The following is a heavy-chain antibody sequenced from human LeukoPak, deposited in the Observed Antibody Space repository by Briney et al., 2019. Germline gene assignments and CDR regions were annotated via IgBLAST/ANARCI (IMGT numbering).Heavy chain of an antibody. J-gene: IGHJ4*02. CDR1: GFTFSSYS. D-gene: IGHD2-2*01. CDR3: ARVQYCSSTSCKYFDY. Sequence: TGGSLRLSCAASGFTFSSYSMNWVRQAPGKGLEWVSSISSSSSYIYYADSVKGRFTISRDNAKNPLYLQMNSLKAEDTAVYYCARVQYCSSTSCKYFDYWGQGTLVTVSS. V-gene: IGHV3-21*01. CDR2: ISSSSSYI.